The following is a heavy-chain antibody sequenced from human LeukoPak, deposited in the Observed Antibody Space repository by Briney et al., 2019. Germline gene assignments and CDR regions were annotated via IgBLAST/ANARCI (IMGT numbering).Heavy chain of an antibody. D-gene: IGHD2-2*01. J-gene: IGHJ5*02. CDR1: GYTFTSYD. CDR3: ARGGIYCSSTSCYLDP. V-gene: IGHV1-8*03. Sequence: SVKVSCKASGYTFTSYDINWVRQATGQGLEWMGWMNPNSGNTGYAQKFQGRVTITRNTSISTAYMELSSLRSEDTAVYYCARGGIYCSSTSCYLDPWGQGTLVTVSS. CDR2: MNPNSGNT.